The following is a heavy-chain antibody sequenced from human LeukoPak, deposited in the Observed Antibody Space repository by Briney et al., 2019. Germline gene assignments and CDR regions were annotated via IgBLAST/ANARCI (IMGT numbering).Heavy chain of an antibody. J-gene: IGHJ5*02. CDR3: ARVSERLLPSFKWFDP. Sequence: GGSLRLSCAPSEFTFSNNAMHWVRQAPGKGLEWVAVISYDGSNKYYADSVKGRFTISRDNSKNTLYLQMNSLRPEDTALYYCARVSERLLPSFKWFDPWGQGTLVTVSS. CDR1: EFTFSNNA. V-gene: IGHV3-30-3*01. CDR2: ISYDGSNK. D-gene: IGHD2-21*02.